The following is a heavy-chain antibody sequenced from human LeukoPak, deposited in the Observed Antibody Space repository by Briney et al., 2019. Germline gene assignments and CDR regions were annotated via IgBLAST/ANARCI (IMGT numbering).Heavy chain of an antibody. Sequence: GGSLRLSCAASGFTFSSYGMTWVRQAPGKGLEWVSVIYSGGSTYYADSVKGRFTISRDNSKSTLYIQMNSLRAEDTAVYYCARDPEIVVVAATPDYFDYWGQGTLVTVSS. CDR2: IYSGGST. D-gene: IGHD2-15*01. J-gene: IGHJ4*02. CDR3: ARDPEIVVVAATPDYFDY. CDR1: GFTFSSYG. V-gene: IGHV3-53*01.